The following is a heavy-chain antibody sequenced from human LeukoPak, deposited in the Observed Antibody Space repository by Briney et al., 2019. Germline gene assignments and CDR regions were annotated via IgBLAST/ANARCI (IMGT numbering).Heavy chain of an antibody. D-gene: IGHD3-9*01. Sequence: SGGSLRLSCAASGFTFSSYAMHWVRQAPGKGLEYVSAISSNGGSTYYANSVEGRFTISRDNSKNTLYLQMGSLRAEDMAVYYCARDPKAVTRPSVFWFDYWGQGTLVTFSS. V-gene: IGHV3-64*01. CDR1: GFTFSSYA. CDR3: ARDPKAVTRPSVFWFDY. CDR2: ISSNGGST. J-gene: IGHJ4*02.